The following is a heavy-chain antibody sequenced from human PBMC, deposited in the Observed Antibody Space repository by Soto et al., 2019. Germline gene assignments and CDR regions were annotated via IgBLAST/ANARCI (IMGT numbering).Heavy chain of an antibody. Sequence: EVQLVESGGGLVQPGGSLRLSCAASGFTFSSYWMSWVRQAPGKGLEWVANIKQDGSEKYYVDSVKGRFTISRDNAKNSLYLQMNSLRAEDTAVYYCARDWTWCGVDCYSFSVFGYWGREPWSPSPQ. D-gene: IGHD2-21*02. CDR1: GFTFSSYW. CDR2: IKQDGSEK. J-gene: IGHJ4*02. CDR3: ARDWTWCGVDCYSFSVFGY. V-gene: IGHV3-7*05.